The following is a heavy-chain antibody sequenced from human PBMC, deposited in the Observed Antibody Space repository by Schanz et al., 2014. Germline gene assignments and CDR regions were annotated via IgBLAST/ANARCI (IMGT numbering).Heavy chain of an antibody. CDR1: GYTFTTYA. V-gene: IGHV1-18*01. CDR3: AKDRRFFGRDDLYCFDS. CDR2: ISVYTGNT. Sequence: QVQLVQSGAEAKKPGASVRVSCKAPGYTFTTYAMSWVRQAPGQGLEWVGWISVYTGNTKYGQKVQGRVTMTADTSTNTAYMKLRSLRSDDTAVYYCAKDRRFFGRDDLYCFDSWGQGTLVTVSS. D-gene: IGHD3-3*01. J-gene: IGHJ4*02.